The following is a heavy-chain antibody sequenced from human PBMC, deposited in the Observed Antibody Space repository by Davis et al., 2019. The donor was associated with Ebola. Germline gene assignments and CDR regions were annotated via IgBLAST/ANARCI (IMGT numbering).Heavy chain of an antibody. V-gene: IGHV5-10-1*01. J-gene: IGHJ2*01. CDR3: SSSSGWGDWFDL. CDR1: GFTFSGSA. D-gene: IGHD6-19*01. Sequence: GESLKISCAASGFTFSGSAMHWVRQASGKGLEWMGRIDPSDSYTNYSPSFQGHVTISADKSTSTAYLQWSSLKASDTAMYYCSSSSGWGDWFDLWGRGTLVTVSS. CDR2: IDPSDSYT.